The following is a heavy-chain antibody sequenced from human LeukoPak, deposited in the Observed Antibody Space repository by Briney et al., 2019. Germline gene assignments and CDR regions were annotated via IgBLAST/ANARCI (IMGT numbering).Heavy chain of an antibody. J-gene: IGHJ4*02. D-gene: IGHD3-16*01. Sequence: PGGSLRLSCGGSGFTFSSYEMNWVRQAPGKGPEWISYISSGGHTTYYADSVRGRFTISRDNNKNSLYLQLDNLRAEDTAVYYCTIGDIYGYKDWGQGDLVIVSS. CDR1: GFTFSSYE. CDR2: ISSGGHTT. CDR3: TIGDIYGYKD. V-gene: IGHV3-48*03.